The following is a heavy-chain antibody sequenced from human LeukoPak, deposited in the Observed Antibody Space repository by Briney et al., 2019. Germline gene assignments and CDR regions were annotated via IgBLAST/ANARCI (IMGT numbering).Heavy chain of an antibody. D-gene: IGHD5-24*01. CDR1: GGSINSSSYY. CDR2: SYYSGST. V-gene: IGHV4-39*01. CDR3: ARHRSGWLQSSFDY. Sequence: SETLSLTCTVSGGSINSSSYYWGWIRQPPGKGLEWIGNSYYSGSTYYNPSLKSRVTISVDTSKNQFSLKLSSVTAADTAVYYCARHRSGWLQSSFDYWGQGTLVTVSS. J-gene: IGHJ4*02.